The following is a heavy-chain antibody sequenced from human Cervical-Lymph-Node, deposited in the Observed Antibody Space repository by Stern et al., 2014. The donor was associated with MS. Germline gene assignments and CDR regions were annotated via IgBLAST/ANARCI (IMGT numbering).Heavy chain of an antibody. CDR1: GYIFTSDD. D-gene: IGHD1-26*01. CDR3: TKAWES. J-gene: IGHJ5*02. CDR2: MNPDSGDT. V-gene: IGHV1-8*01. Sequence: QVQLVQSEAEVKKPGASVKVSCKTSGYIFTSDDINWVRQAAGQGLEWMGWMNPDSGDTGFAQKFRGRVTLTRDIYTNTAYMEVTNLRSEDTAIYYCTKAWESWGQGTLITVSS.